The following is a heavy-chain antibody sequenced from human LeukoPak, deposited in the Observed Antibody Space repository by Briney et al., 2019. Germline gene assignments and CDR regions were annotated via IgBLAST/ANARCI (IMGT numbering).Heavy chain of an antibody. Sequence: GRSLRLSCAASGFTFSNYAMHWVRQAPGKGLEWGAVISYDGSNKYYADSVKGRFTISRDNSKNTLSLQMNSLRADDTAAYYCAKDSGYSSSWYAIDIWGQGTMVTVSS. CDR3: AKDSGYSSSWYAIDI. J-gene: IGHJ3*02. V-gene: IGHV3-30*18. D-gene: IGHD6-13*01. CDR2: ISYDGSNK. CDR1: GFTFSNYA.